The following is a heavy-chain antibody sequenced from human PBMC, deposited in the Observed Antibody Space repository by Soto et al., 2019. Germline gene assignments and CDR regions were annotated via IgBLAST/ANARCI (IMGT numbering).Heavy chain of an antibody. D-gene: IGHD3-3*01. J-gene: IGHJ4*02. CDR2: IKSETDGGTT. V-gene: IGHV3-15*01. CDR1: GFTFSNAW. CDR3: TTVQSGWRVRVAPGG. Sequence: EVPLVESGGGLVKPGGSLRLSCAASGFTFSNAWMSWVRQAPGKGLEWVGRIKSETDGGTTEYAAPVKGRFTISRXXSXXTLYLEMNSLTTEGTAVYYCTTVQSGWRVRVAPGGWGQGTLVTVSS.